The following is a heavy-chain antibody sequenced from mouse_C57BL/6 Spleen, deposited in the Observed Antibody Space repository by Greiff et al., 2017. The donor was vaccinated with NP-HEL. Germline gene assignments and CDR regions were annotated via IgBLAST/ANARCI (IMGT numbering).Heavy chain of an antibody. J-gene: IGHJ3*01. CDR1: GFTFSSYA. V-gene: IGHV5-4*01. Sequence: DVQLVESGGGLVKPGGSLKLSCAASGFTFSSYAMSWVRQTPEKRLEWVATISDGGSYTYYPDNVKGRFTISRDNAKNNLYLQMSHLKSEDTAMYYCARDYLFAYWGQGTLVTVSA. CDR3: ARDYLFAY. CDR2: ISDGGSYT.